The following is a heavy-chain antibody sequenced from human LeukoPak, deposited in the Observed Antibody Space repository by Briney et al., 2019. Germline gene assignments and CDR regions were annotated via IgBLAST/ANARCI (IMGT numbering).Heavy chain of an antibody. CDR3: ARGFGRFGHRFGY. CDR1: GFTLSSFE. V-gene: IGHV3-48*03. CDR2: MSSRDNTR. D-gene: IGHD3-10*01. J-gene: IGHJ4*02. Sequence: PGGSLRLSCAASGFTLSSFEMDWVRQAPGKGLEGISYMSSRDNTRYYAESVRGRFTMSRDNAKNSLSLQMNGLRVEDTAVYYCARGFGRFGHRFGYLGQGTLVTVSS.